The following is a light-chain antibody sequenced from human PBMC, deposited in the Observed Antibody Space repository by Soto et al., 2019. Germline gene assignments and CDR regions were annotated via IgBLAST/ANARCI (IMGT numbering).Light chain of an antibody. CDR2: EVN. CDR3: SSYAGSKNFIL. CDR1: TSDVGGYNY. J-gene: IGLJ2*01. Sequence: QSALTQPPSASGSPGQSVTISCTGTTSDVGGYNYVSWYQLHPGKVPKLIIPEVNKRPSGVPDRFSGSKSGSTASLTVSGLQAEDEADYFCSSYAGSKNFILFGGGTKLTVL. V-gene: IGLV2-8*01.